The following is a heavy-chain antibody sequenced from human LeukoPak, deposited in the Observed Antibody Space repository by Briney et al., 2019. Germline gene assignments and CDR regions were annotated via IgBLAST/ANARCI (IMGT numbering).Heavy chain of an antibody. D-gene: IGHD7-27*01. CDR2: IYSGGST. Sequence: GGSLRLSCAASGFTFSSYAMHWVRQAPGKGLEWVSVIYSGGSTYYADSVKGRFTISRDNSKNTLYLQMNSLRAEDTAVYYCAREVVGNWGRGTLVTVSS. J-gene: IGHJ4*02. V-gene: IGHV3-66*01. CDR3: AREVVGN. CDR1: GFTFSSYA.